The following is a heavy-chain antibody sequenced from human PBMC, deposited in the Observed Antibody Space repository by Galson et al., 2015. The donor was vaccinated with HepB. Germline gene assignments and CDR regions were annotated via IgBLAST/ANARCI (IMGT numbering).Heavy chain of an antibody. Sequence: QSGAEVTKPGESLRISCKGSGYNFTTYWISWVRQRPGKGLEWMGRIDPSDSYSNKSPSFQGHVTISGDKSISAAYLQWSSLKPSDTAIYYCARVGHEYDGTLDYWGQGTLVTVSS. V-gene: IGHV5-10-1*01. CDR2: IDPSDSYS. CDR3: ARVGHEYDGTLDY. CDR1: GYNFTTYW. J-gene: IGHJ4*02. D-gene: IGHD1-26*01.